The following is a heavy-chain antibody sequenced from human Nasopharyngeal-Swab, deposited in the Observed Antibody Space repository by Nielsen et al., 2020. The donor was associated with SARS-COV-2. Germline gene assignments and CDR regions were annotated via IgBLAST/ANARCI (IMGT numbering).Heavy chain of an antibody. Sequence: SQTLSLTCAISGDSVSSNRAACNWIRQSPSRGLEWLGRTYYRSKWYNDYAVSVKSRITINPDTSKNQFSLQLNSVTPEDTAVYYCARGRTTGTAGLFDYWGQGTLVTVSS. V-gene: IGHV6-1*01. D-gene: IGHD1-1*01. CDR2: TYYRSKWYN. CDR3: ARGRTTGTAGLFDY. J-gene: IGHJ4*02. CDR1: GDSVSSNRAA.